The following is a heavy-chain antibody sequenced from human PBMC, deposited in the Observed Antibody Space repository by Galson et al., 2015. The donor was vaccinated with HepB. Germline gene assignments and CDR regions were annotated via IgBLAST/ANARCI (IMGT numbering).Heavy chain of an antibody. D-gene: IGHD3-10*01. J-gene: IGHJ4*02. CDR3: ATVMEVRDGSGSLCY. V-gene: IGHV1-24*01. Sequence: SVKVSCKVSGYTLTKLSMHWVRQAPGKGLEWMGGFDPEDGETIYAQKFQGRVTMTEDTSTDTAYMELSSLRPEDTAVYYRATVMEVRDGSGSLCYWGQGTLVTVSS. CDR1: GYTLTKLS. CDR2: FDPEDGET.